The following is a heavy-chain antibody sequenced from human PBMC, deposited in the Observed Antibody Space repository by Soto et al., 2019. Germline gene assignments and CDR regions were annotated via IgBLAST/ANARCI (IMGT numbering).Heavy chain of an antibody. Sequence: QVQLVQSGAEVKKPGSSVKVSCGASGGTFSSYSINWVRQAPGRGLEWKGGIIPFFGTSNYAQKCQGRVTITADETTSTADMELRSLRSEDTAVYYCARVGHITNYGMAVRGQGATVTGS. CDR2: IIPFFGTS. CDR3: ARVGHITNYGMAV. J-gene: IGHJ6*02. D-gene: IGHD1-26*01. CDR1: GGTFSSYS. V-gene: IGHV1-69*01.